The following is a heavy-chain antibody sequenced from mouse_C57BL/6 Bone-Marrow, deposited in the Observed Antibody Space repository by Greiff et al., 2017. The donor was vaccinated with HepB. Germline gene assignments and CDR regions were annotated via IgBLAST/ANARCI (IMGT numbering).Heavy chain of an antibody. CDR2: IYPRSGNT. J-gene: IGHJ2*01. CDR1: GYTFTSSG. D-gene: IGHD2-3*01. CDR3: ARARDGYPFDY. V-gene: IGHV1-81*01. Sequence: QVQLQQSGAELARPGASVKLSCKASGYTFTSSGISWVKQRTGQGLEWIGEIYPRSGNTYYTEKFKGKATLTADKSSSTAYMELRSLTSEDSAVYFCARARDGYPFDYWGQGTTLTVSS.